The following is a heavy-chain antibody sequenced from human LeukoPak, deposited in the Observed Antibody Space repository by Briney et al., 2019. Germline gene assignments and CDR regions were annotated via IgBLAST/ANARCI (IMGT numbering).Heavy chain of an antibody. CDR3: ARGGLYCSSTSCYDAFDI. CDR2: INSDGSST. Sequence: RGSLGLSCAASGFTFSSYRMHWVRQAPGKGLGWVSRINSDGSSTSYADSVKGRFTISRDNAKNTLYLQMNSMRGEETAVYYCARGGLYCSSTSCYDAFDIWGQGTMVTVSS. J-gene: IGHJ3*02. CDR1: GFTFSSYR. V-gene: IGHV3-74*01. D-gene: IGHD2-2*01.